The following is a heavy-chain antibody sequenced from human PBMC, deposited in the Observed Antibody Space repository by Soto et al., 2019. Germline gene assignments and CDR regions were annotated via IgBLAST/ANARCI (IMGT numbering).Heavy chain of an antibody. CDR3: ARGGRGYYYVDV. J-gene: IGHJ6*03. CDR2: IKGDASTT. Sequence: EVQLVESGGGLVQPGGSLRLSCEASGFTFSDYWIHWVRQAPGKGLVWLSRIKGDASTTNYADSVMGRFTVSRDNARNTVYLQMNSLRAEDTAIYYCARGGRGYYYVDVWGKGITVTVS. CDR1: GFTFSDYW. V-gene: IGHV3-74*01.